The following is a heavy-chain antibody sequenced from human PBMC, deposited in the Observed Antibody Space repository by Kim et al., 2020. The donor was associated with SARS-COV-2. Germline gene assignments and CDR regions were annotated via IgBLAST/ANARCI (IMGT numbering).Heavy chain of an antibody. Sequence: AAPVKGRFTISRDDSKNTLYLQMNSLKTEDTAVYYCTTVRYDFWSGYLDYWGQGTLVTVSS. J-gene: IGHJ4*02. V-gene: IGHV3-15*01. CDR3: TTVRYDFWSGYLDY. D-gene: IGHD3-3*01.